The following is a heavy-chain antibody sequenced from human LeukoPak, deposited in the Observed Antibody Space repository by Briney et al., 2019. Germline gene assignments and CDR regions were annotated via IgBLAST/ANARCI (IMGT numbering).Heavy chain of an antibody. CDR1: GGTFSSYA. Sequence: GASVKVSCKASGGTFSSYAISWVRQAPGQGLEWMRGIIPIFGTANYAQKFQGRVTITADESTSTAYMELSSLRSEDTAVYYCARDPRGGDCYSPFCYMDVWGKGTTVTISS. D-gene: IGHD2-21*02. CDR2: IIPIFGTA. CDR3: ARDPRGGDCYSPFCYMDV. J-gene: IGHJ6*03. V-gene: IGHV1-69*13.